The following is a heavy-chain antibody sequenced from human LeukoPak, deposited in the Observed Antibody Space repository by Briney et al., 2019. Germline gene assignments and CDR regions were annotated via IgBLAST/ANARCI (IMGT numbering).Heavy chain of an antibody. CDR2: IHTSGST. CDR3: ARRFTYYMDV. Sequence: SGTLSLTCTVSGGSISSYYWSWIRQPPGKGLEWIGYIHTSGSTNYNPSLKSRVTIAVDTPKNQFSLKLSSVTAADTAVYYCARRFTYYMDVWGKGTTVTVSS. V-gene: IGHV4-4*09. CDR1: GGSISSYY. J-gene: IGHJ6*03. D-gene: IGHD3-16*01.